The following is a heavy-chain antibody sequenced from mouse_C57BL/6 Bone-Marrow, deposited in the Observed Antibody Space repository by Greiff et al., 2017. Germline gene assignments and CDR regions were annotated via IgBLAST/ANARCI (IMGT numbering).Heavy chain of an antibody. Sequence: EVQRVESGAVLVRPGASVKLSCTASGFNIKDDYMHWVKQRPEQGLEWIGWIDPENGDTEYASKFQGKATITADTSSNTAYLQLSSLTSEDTAVYYCTTWSYGKDYYAMDYWGQGTSVTVSS. CDR1: GFNIKDDY. CDR3: TTWSYGKDYYAMDY. CDR2: IDPENGDT. V-gene: IGHV14-4*01. J-gene: IGHJ4*01. D-gene: IGHD1-1*01.